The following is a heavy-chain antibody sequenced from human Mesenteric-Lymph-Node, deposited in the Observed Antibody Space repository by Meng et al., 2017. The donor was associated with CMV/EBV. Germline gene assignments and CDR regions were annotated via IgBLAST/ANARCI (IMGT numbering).Heavy chain of an antibody. CDR2: INPNSGGT. V-gene: IGHV1-2*02. Sequence: ASVKVSCKASGYTFTGYYMHWVRQAPGQGLEWMGWINPNSGGTNYAQKFQGRVTMTRDTSISTAYMELSRLRSDDTAVYYCARDFESVGYDSSGYYLGDDYWGQGTLVTVSS. J-gene: IGHJ4*02. CDR3: ARDFESVGYDSSGYYLGDDY. CDR1: GYTFTGYY. D-gene: IGHD3-22*01.